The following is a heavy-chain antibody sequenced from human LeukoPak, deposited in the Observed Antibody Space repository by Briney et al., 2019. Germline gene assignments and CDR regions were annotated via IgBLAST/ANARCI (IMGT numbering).Heavy chain of an antibody. CDR2: INHSGST. CDR3: ARGRYGATAPYFDY. Sequence: SETLSLTCAVYGGSFSGYYWTWIRQPPGKGLEWIGEINHSGSTNYNPSLKSRVTISVDTSKNQFSLKLSSVTAADTAVYYCARGRYGATAPYFDYWGQGTLVTVSS. D-gene: IGHD4-17*01. V-gene: IGHV4-34*01. CDR1: GGSFSGYY. J-gene: IGHJ4*02.